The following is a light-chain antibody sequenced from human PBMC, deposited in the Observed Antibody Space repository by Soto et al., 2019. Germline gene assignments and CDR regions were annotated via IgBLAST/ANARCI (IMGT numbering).Light chain of an antibody. V-gene: IGLV2-8*01. Sequence: QSVLTQPPSASGSPGQSVTISCTGTSSDVGTHNYVSWYQQNPGKAPKLMLYEVNKRPSGVPERFSGSKSGTSASLAITGLQAEDEADYYCQAYDYSLTASVFGGGTKLTVL. CDR1: SSDVGTHNY. CDR2: EVN. J-gene: IGLJ3*02. CDR3: QAYDYSLTASV.